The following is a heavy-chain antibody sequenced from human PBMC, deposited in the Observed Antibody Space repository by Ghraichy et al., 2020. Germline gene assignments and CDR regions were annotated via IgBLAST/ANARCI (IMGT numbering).Heavy chain of an antibody. CDR3: TRHKYSGYDKGPVDY. Sequence: SETLSLTCTVSGGSISSYYWSWIRQPPGKGLEWIGYIYYSGSTSYDPSLKSRVTISVDTSKNQFSLKLSSVTAADTAVYYCTRHKYSGYDKGPVDYWGQGNLVTVSS. D-gene: IGHD5-12*01. V-gene: IGHV4-59*01. CDR1: GGSISSYY. J-gene: IGHJ4*02. CDR2: IYYSGST.